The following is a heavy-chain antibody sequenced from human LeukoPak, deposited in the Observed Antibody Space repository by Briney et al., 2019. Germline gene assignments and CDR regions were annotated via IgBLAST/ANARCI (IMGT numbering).Heavy chain of an antibody. CDR3: ARGRVVPATRLDY. CDR2: ISYDGNYK. Sequence: GGSLRLSCAASGFTFSKYSMHWVRQAPGKGLEWVTVISYDGNYKYYADSVKGRSTISRDNSHYTLYLQLSNLTTDDTAVYYCARGRVVPATRLDYWGRGTLVTVSS. V-gene: IGHV3-30*04. J-gene: IGHJ4*02. D-gene: IGHD2-15*01. CDR1: GFTFSKYS.